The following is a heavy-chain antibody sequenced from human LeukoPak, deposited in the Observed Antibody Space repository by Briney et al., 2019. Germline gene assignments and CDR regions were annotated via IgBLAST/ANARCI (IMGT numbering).Heavy chain of an antibody. CDR1: GYTFTSYD. V-gene: IGHV1-8*03. CDR3: ARGSKYYDFWSGPTECYYYMDV. Sequence: GASVKVSCKASGYTFTSYDINWVRQATGQGLEWMGWMNPNSGNTGYAQKFQGRVTITKNTSISTAYMELSSLRSEDTAVYYCARGSKYYDFWSGPTECYYYMDVWGKGTTVTASS. CDR2: MNPNSGNT. J-gene: IGHJ6*03. D-gene: IGHD3-3*01.